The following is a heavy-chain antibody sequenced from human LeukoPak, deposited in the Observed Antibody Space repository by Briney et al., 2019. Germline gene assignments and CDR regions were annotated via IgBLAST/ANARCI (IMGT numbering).Heavy chain of an antibody. D-gene: IGHD3-3*01. CDR3: VRDFGGPFDY. Sequence: GGSLRLSCAASGFTFSSYGMHWVRQAPGKGLEWVAVISYDGSNKYYADSVKGRFTISRDNSKNTLYLQMNNLRAEDTAVYYCVRDFGGPFDYWGQGTLVIVSS. J-gene: IGHJ4*02. CDR2: ISYDGSNK. V-gene: IGHV3-30*03. CDR1: GFTFSSYG.